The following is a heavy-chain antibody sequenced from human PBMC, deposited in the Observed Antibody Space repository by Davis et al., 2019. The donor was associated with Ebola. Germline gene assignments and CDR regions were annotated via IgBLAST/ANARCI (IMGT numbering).Heavy chain of an antibody. Sequence: ASVKVSCKASGYTFTSYYMHWVRQAPGQGLEWMGIINPSGGSTSYAQKFQGRVTMTRDTSTSTVYMELSSLRSEDTAVYYCARDKGDTAMVTLSVYFDYWGQGTLVTVSS. J-gene: IGHJ4*02. CDR2: INPSGGST. V-gene: IGHV1-46*01. CDR1: GYTFTSYY. CDR3: ARDKGDTAMVTLSVYFDY. D-gene: IGHD5-18*01.